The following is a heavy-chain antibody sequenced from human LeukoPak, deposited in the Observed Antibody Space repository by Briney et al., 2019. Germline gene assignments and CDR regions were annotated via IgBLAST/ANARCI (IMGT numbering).Heavy chain of an antibody. D-gene: IGHD5-12*01. Sequence: PSETLSLTCTVSGYSISSGYYWGWIRQPPGKGLEWIGSIYHSGSTYYNPSLKSRVTISVDTSKNQFSLKLSSETAADTAVYYCARTEATITDYWGQGTLVTVSS. V-gene: IGHV4-38-2*02. J-gene: IGHJ4*02. CDR3: ARTEATITDY. CDR2: IYHSGST. CDR1: GYSISSGYY.